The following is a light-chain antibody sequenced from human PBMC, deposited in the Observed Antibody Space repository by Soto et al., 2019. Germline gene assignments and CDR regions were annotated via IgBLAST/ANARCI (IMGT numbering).Light chain of an antibody. Sequence: QSALTQPASVSGSPGQSITISCTGTSSDVDAYNYVSWYQQYPGKAPRLMIYDVSNRPSGVSNRFSGSKSGNTASLTISGLHAEDEADYYCSSFTSSSTYVFGTGTKVTVL. CDR2: DVS. V-gene: IGLV2-14*01. J-gene: IGLJ1*01. CDR1: SSDVDAYNY. CDR3: SSFTSSSTYV.